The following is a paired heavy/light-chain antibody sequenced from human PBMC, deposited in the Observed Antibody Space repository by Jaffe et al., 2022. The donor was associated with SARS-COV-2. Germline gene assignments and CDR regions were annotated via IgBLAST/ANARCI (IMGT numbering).Heavy chain of an antibody. CDR3: AREGVVGATTGLDY. CDR2: IWHDGSNK. CDR1: GFTFSSYG. D-gene: IGHD1-26*01. J-gene: IGHJ4*02. Sequence: QVQLVESGGGVVQPGRSLRLSCAASGFTFSSYGMHWVRQAPGKGLEWVAVIWHDGSNKYYVDSVKGRFTISRDNSKNTVYLQMNSLRAEDRAAYYCAREGVVGATTGLDYWGQGTLVTVSS. V-gene: IGHV3-33*01.
Light chain of an antibody. CDR3: CSRDSSGNHWV. Sequence: SYELTQPPSVSVPPGQTARISCSGDALPKKYAYWYQQKSGQAPVLVIYEDNNRPSGIPERFSGSSSGTMATLTISGAQVEDEADYYCCSRDSSGNHWVFGGGTKLTVL. CDR1: ALPKKY. CDR2: EDN. J-gene: IGLJ3*02. V-gene: IGLV3-10*01.